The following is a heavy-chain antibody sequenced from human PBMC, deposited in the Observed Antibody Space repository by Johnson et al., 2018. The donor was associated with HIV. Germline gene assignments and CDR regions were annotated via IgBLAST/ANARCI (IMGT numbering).Heavy chain of an antibody. D-gene: IGHD3-22*01. CDR2: IGTAGAN. Sequence: VQLVESGGGLVQPGGSLRLSCAASGFTFSSYDMHWVRQATGKGLEWVSAIGTAGANYNPGSVKGRFTISREIAKNSLYLQMNSLRAGDTAVYYCARGYYYDSSGYPDAFDIWGQGTMVTVSS. CDR3: ARGYYYDSSGYPDAFDI. CDR1: GFTFSSYD. V-gene: IGHV3-13*01. J-gene: IGHJ3*02.